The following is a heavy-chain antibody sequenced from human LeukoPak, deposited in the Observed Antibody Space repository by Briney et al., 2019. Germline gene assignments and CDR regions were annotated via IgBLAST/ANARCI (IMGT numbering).Heavy chain of an antibody. CDR1: GGSISSGGYY. CDR3: ARVRGSGSYYGGFIGY. D-gene: IGHD3-10*01. J-gene: IGHJ4*02. Sequence: SQTLSLTCTVSGGSISSGGYYWSWIRQHPGKGLEWIGYIYYSGSTYYNPSLKSRVTISVDTSKNQFSLKLSSVTAADTAVYYCARVRGSGSYYGGFIGYWGQGTLVTVSS. V-gene: IGHV4-31*03. CDR2: IYYSGST.